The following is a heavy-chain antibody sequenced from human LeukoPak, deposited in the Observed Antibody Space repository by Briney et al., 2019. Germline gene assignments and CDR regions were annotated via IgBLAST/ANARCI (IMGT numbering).Heavy chain of an antibody. V-gene: IGHV3-23*01. CDR2: ISGSGGST. Sequence: GGSLRLSCAASGFTFSSYAMTWVRQAPGKGLEWVSAISGSGGSTYYAGSVEGRFTISRDNSRNTLYLQMNSLRAEDTAVYYCARRVVYYFDYWGQGTLVTVSS. CDR1: GFTFSSYA. J-gene: IGHJ4*02. CDR3: ARRVVYYFDY. D-gene: IGHD2-15*01.